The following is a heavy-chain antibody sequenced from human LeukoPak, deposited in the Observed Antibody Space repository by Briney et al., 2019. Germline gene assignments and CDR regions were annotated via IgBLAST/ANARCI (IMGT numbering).Heavy chain of an antibody. V-gene: IGHV3-48*01. CDR3: ARYNWNYKAFDI. CDR1: GFTFSSYA. D-gene: IGHD1-7*01. J-gene: IGHJ3*02. CDR2: ISSSSSTI. Sequence: PGGSLRLSCAASGFTFSSYAMSWVRQAPGKGLEWVSYISSSSSTIYYADSVKGRFTISRDNAKNSLYLQMNSLRAEDTAVYYCARYNWNYKAFDIRGQGTMVTVSS.